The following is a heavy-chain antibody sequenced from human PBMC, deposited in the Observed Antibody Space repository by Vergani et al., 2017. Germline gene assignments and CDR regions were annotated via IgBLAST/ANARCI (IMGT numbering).Heavy chain of an antibody. J-gene: IGHJ6*02. D-gene: IGHD5-12*01. CDR1: GDSVSSNSAA. CDR2: TYYRSKWYN. Sequence: QVQLQQSGPGLVKPSQTLSLTCAISGDSVSSNSAAWNWIRQSPSRGLEWLGRTYYRSKWYNDYAVSVKSRITINPDTSKIQFSLQLESVTPEDTAVYYCARDSGYDENVPLWYYYYYGMDVWGQGTTVTVSS. CDR3: ARDSGYDENVPLWYYYYYGMDV. V-gene: IGHV6-1*01.